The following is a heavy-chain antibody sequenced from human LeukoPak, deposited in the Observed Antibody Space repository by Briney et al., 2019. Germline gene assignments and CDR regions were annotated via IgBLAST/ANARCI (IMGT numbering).Heavy chain of an antibody. Sequence: EAGGSLRLPCAASGFTFSSYWMHWVRQAPGKGLVWVSRIITDGSSTSYADSVKGRFTISRDNAKNTLYLQMNSLRAEDTAVYYCAGGARSGWYFDLWGRGTLVTVSS. D-gene: IGHD3-10*01. CDR3: AGGARSGWYFDL. CDR2: IITDGSST. CDR1: GFTFSSYW. J-gene: IGHJ2*01. V-gene: IGHV3-74*01.